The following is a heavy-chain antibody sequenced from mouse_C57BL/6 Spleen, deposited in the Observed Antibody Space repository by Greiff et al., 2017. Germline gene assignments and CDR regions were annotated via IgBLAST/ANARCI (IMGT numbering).Heavy chain of an antibody. J-gene: IGHJ4*01. CDR1: GFSLTSYG. Sequence: QVQLQQSGPGLVQPSQSLSITCTVSGFSLTSYGVHWVRQSPGKGLEWLGVIWSGGSTDYNAAFISRLSISKDNSKSQVFFKMNSLQADDTAIYYCASYDYDRGYYAMDYWGQGTSVTVSS. D-gene: IGHD2-4*01. CDR2: IWSGGST. CDR3: ASYDYDRGYYAMDY. V-gene: IGHV2-2*01.